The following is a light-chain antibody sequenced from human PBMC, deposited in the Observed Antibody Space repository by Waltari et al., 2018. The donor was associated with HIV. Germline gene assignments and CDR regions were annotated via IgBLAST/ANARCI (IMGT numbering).Light chain of an antibody. Sequence: IQITQSPSSPSASVGGKVTINCRASQTINNYLNWYQQKSGKAPELLIYAASSLQGGVPYRFSGSGSGTDFTLTISSLQPEDFATYYCQETYSPTRAFGQGTKLEIK. CDR1: QTINNY. J-gene: IGKJ2*01. CDR3: QETYSPTRA. CDR2: AAS. V-gene: IGKV1-39*01.